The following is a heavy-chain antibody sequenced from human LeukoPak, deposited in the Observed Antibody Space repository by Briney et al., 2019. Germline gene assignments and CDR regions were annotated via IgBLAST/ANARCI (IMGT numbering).Heavy chain of an antibody. Sequence: SETLSLTCTVSGGSISSYYWSWIRQSPGKGLEWFGYIYDSGSTSYNPSLKSRVTMSVDKSKNQFSLKLSSVTAADTAVYYCARPVRDYWGQGTLVTVSS. J-gene: IGHJ4*02. CDR2: IYDSGST. CDR3: ARPVRDY. V-gene: IGHV4-59*12. CDR1: GGSISSYY. D-gene: IGHD2-8*01.